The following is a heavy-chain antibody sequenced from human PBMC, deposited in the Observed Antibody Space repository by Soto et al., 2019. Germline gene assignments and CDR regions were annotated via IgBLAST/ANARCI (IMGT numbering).Heavy chain of an antibody. CDR3: GRTFRDALLGLDP. CDR1: RFTLNSYA. Sequence: PGGSLGLSSAACRFTLNSYAMGWVRQAPGKGLEWFSAITGSGSDTYYADSVKGRFTISRDNYKNTLYLQMTSLRAEDAVIYYCGRTFRDALLGLDPWGQGTLVTVSS. V-gene: IGHV3-23*01. CDR2: ITGSGSDT. J-gene: IGHJ5*02. D-gene: IGHD3-16*01.